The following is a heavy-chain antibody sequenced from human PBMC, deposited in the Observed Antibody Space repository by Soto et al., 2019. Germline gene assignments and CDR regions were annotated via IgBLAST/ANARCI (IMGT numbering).Heavy chain of an antibody. D-gene: IGHD3-22*01. CDR1: GFTFSSYA. CDR3: ARDGSGYYRACFDY. J-gene: IGHJ4*02. CDR2: ISYDGSNK. Sequence: GGSLRLSCAASGFTFSSYAMHWVRQAPGKGLEWVAVISYDGSNKYYADSVKGRFTISRDNSKNTLYLQMNSLRAEDTAVYYCARDGSGYYRACFDYWGQGTLVTVSS. V-gene: IGHV3-30-3*01.